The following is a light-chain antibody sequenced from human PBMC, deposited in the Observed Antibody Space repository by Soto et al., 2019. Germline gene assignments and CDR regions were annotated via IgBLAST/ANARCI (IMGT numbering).Light chain of an antibody. V-gene: IGKV3-20*01. J-gene: IGKJ2*01. CDR1: QSVSSSH. Sequence: EIVLTQSPGTLSLSPGERATLSCRASQSVSSSHLAWYQQKPGQAPRLLIYGASSRATGIPDKFSGSASGTDFTLTISRLEPEDFAVYYCQYYGSSPYTFGQGTKLQTK. CDR2: GAS. CDR3: QYYGSSPYT.